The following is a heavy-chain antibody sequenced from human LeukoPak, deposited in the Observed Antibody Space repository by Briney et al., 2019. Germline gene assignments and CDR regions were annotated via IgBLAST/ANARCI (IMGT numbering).Heavy chain of an antibody. V-gene: IGHV3-7*01. Sequence: PGGSLRLSCAASGFTFKNSWMSWVRQAPGKGLEWVANIKQDGGEKYYVDSVKGRFTISRDDAKISVYLQMNSLRAEDTAVYYCARLTTGHLDCWGQGTLVTVSS. CDR2: IKQDGGEK. D-gene: IGHD1-1*01. CDR3: ARLTTGHLDC. CDR1: GFTFKNSW. J-gene: IGHJ4*02.